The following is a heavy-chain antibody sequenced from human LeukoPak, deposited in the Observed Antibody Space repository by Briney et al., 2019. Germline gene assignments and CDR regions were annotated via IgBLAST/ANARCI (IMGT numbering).Heavy chain of an antibody. CDR3: ARREGPPKTFDY. CDR1: GGSIASSTYY. Sequence: WETLSLTCTVSGGSIASSTYYWGWIRQPPGKGLEWIGSINYSGSTHYNPSLKSRVTISVDTSKNQFSLKLSPVTAADTAVYYCARREGPPKTFDYWGQGSLVTVSS. J-gene: IGHJ4*02. V-gene: IGHV4-39*01. CDR2: INYSGST.